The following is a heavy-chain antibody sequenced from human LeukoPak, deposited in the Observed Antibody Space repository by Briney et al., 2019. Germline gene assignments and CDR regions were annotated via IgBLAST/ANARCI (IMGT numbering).Heavy chain of an antibody. V-gene: IGHV3-23*01. D-gene: IGHD3-22*01. CDR3: ARDRVSYYYDSSGYYPDY. Sequence: GGSLRLSCAASGFTFSSYAMSWVRQAPGKGLEWVSAISGNGGRTYYAGSVKGRFTISRDNSKNSLYLQMNSLRTEDTALYYCARDRVSYYYDSSGYYPDYWGQGTLVTVSS. CDR1: GFTFSSYA. J-gene: IGHJ4*02. CDR2: ISGNGGRT.